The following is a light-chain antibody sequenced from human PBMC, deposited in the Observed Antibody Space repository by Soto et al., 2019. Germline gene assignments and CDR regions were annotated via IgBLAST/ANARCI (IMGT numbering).Light chain of an antibody. CDR1: NSDVGGYNY. CDR2: EVS. J-gene: IGLJ1*01. Sequence: SALTQPASVSGSPGQSITISCTGTNSDVGGYNYVSWYQQHPGKAPKLMIYEVSNRPSGVSNRFSGSKSGNTASLTISGLQAEDEADYYCSSYTSSSTYVFGTGTKVTVL. CDR3: SSYTSSSTYV. V-gene: IGLV2-14*01.